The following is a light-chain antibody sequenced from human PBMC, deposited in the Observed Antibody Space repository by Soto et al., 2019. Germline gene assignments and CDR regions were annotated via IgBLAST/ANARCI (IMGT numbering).Light chain of an antibody. J-gene: IGKJ1*01. CDR2: DAS. CDR1: QSISNR. V-gene: IGKV1-5*01. CDR3: QQYTNYPWT. Sequence: DIQMTPSPSSLSAHVADRVTNTCRASQSISNRLAWYQQKPGKAPKALIYDASSLESGVPSRFSGSGSGAEFILTISSLQPDDFASYCCQQYTNYPWTFGQGTKVDIK.